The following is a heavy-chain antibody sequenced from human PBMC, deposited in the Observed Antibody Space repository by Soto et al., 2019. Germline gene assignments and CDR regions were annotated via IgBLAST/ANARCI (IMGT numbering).Heavy chain of an antibody. J-gene: IGHJ3*02. V-gene: IGHV1-3*01. CDR3: ARDKATLGPRANDAIDI. CDR1: GYTFSAYT. CDR2: INAGSGNT. Sequence: GASVKVSCKATGYTFSAYTMNWVRQAPGQSLEWMGWINAGSGNTKYSQNFQGRVSITRDTSASTVYMELTGLTSEDTAVYYCARDKATLGPRANDAIDIWGQGTMVTVSS.